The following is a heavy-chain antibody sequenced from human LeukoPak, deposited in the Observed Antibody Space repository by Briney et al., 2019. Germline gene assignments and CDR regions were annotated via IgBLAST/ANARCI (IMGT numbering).Heavy chain of an antibody. CDR1: GFTFSGYG. CDR2: IRHGGNEK. CDR3: AKGPYSSSWWTFDY. J-gene: IGHJ4*02. D-gene: IGHD6-13*01. V-gene: IGHV3-30*02. Sequence: PGGSLRLSCAASGFTFSGYGMHWVRQAPGKGLEWVAAIRHGGNEKFYADSVKGRFTISRDNSKNTLYLQMNSLRAEDTAVYYYAKGPYSSSWWTFDYWGQGTLVTVSS.